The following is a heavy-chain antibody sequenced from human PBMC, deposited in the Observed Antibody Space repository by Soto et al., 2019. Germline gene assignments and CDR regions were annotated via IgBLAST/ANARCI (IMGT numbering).Heavy chain of an antibody. CDR3: ATDPVARTYFDY. Sequence: QVQLVQSGAEVKKPGASVKVSCKASGYTFISYGISWVRQAPGQGLEWMGWINAFNGNTNHAQKLQARATMTRDTSTSTAYMEMRSLKSDDTAVYYSATDPVARTYFDYLGQGTLVTVSS. CDR2: INAFNGNT. D-gene: IGHD6-19*01. CDR1: GYTFISYG. J-gene: IGHJ4*02. V-gene: IGHV1-18*01.